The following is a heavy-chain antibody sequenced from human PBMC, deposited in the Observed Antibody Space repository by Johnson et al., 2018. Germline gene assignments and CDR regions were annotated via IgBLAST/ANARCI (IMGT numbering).Heavy chain of an antibody. D-gene: IGHD2-2*01. J-gene: IGHJ6*02. CDR3: GKDINAGGMDV. V-gene: IGHV3-9*01. CDR2: IYWDSGPQ. CDR1: GFTLNDHA. Sequence: VPLVQSGGGLVQPGKSXRLSCAGSGFTLNDHAMHWVRHGQGTGLAWVAGIYWDSGPQGYADSVKGRFTISRDNAKNSLQLQMNSLRAEDTALCYCGKDINAGGMDVWGQGTTVTVSS.